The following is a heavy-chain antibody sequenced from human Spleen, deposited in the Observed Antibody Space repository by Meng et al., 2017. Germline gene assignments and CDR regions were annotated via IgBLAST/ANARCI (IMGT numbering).Heavy chain of an antibody. D-gene: IGHD3-9*01. CDR2: VYYSGIT. J-gene: IGHJ5*02. V-gene: IGHV4-39*07. CDR1: GGSIRNTNYY. CDR3: ARDLWELRYKAPFDP. Sequence: SETLSLTCTVSGGSIRNTNYYWNWVRQPPGKGLEWIGSVYYSGITYYNPSLESQVSISVDTSKNNFSLKLSSVTAADTAVYYCARDLWELRYKAPFDPWGQGTLVTVSS.